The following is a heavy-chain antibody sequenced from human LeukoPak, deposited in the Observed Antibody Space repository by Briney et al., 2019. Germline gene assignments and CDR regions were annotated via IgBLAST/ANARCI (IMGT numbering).Heavy chain of an antibody. J-gene: IGHJ4*02. CDR3: ARAKNWGYDF. V-gene: IGHV1-2*02. CDR1: GYTFTDPY. CDR2: INPNTGDT. Sequence: GASVNVSCKTSGYTFTDPYIHWVRQAPGQGFEWMGWINPNTGDTNYGQKFQGRVTMTRDTSIRTAYMEMSRLRFDDTAVYYCARAKNWGYDFWGQGTLVTVSS. D-gene: IGHD7-27*01.